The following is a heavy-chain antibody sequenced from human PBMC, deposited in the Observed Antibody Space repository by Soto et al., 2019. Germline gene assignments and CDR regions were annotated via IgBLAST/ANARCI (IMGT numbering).Heavy chain of an antibody. Sequence: GESLKTSCKGSGYRFTSYWIGWVRQMPGKGLERMGIIFPGDSDTRFSPSFQGQVTNSADKSISTTYLQWSSLKASDTAMSYCARQLLDTYYYDGSGDQYYYYVMDVWGQGTTVTVSS. J-gene: IGHJ6*02. CDR3: ARQLLDTYYYDGSGDQYYYYVMDV. CDR1: GYRFTSYW. CDR2: IFPGDSDT. D-gene: IGHD3-22*01. V-gene: IGHV5-51*01.